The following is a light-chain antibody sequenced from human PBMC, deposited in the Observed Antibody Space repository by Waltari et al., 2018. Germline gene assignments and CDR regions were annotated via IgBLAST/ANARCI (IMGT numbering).Light chain of an antibody. Sequence: EIVLTQSPSTLSVSPGERAILSCRASQTISKHLAWYQQRPGQPPRLLIYGASARAAAIPVRFSGSGSGTEFTLTISGLQSEDFAVYYCQHYHQWPPYTFGQGTKVE. J-gene: IGKJ2*01. CDR3: QHYHQWPPYT. V-gene: IGKV3-15*01. CDR2: GAS. CDR1: QTISKH.